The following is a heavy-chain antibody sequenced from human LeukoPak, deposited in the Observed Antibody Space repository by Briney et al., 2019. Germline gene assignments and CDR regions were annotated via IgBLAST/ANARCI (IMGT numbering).Heavy chain of an antibody. CDR1: GFPFNSFW. J-gene: IGHJ4*02. Sequence: PGGSLRLSCAASGFPFNSFWMHWVRQAPGKGLVLVSDMNEDSTTIRYADSVKGRFTISRDNAKSILYLQMNNLRAEDTAMYFCARGGVNPVDHWGQGTLVTVSS. D-gene: IGHD1-14*01. V-gene: IGHV3-74*01. CDR3: ARGGVNPVDH. CDR2: MNEDSTTI.